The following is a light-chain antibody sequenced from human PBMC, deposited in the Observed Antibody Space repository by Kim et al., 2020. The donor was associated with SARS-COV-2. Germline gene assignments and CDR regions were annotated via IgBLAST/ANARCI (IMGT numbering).Light chain of an antibody. CDR3: QAWDSSTVV. J-gene: IGLJ2*01. Sequence: SVSPGQTPSITCSGDKLGDKYVCWYQPKPGQSPVLVIYLDSKRPSGIPERFSGSNSGNTATLTISGTRAMDEADYYCQAWDSSTVVFGGGTKVTVL. CDR2: LDS. V-gene: IGLV3-1*01. CDR1: KLGDKY.